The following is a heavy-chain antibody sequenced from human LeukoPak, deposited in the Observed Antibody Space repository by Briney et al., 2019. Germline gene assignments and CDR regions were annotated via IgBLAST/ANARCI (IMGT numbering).Heavy chain of an antibody. Sequence: SETLSLTCTVSGGSISSSSYYWGWIRQPPGKGLEWIGSIYYSGSTYYNPSLKSRVTLSVDTSKNQFSLKLSSVTAADTAVYYCARHRVGDIVVVPAAMEFDYWGQGTLVTVSS. CDR3: ARHRVGDIVVVPAAMEFDY. D-gene: IGHD2-2*01. CDR1: GGSISSSSYY. J-gene: IGHJ4*02. CDR2: IYYSGST. V-gene: IGHV4-39*01.